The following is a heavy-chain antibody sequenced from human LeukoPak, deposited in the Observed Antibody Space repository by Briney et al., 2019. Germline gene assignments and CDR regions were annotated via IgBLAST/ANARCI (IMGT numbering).Heavy chain of an antibody. J-gene: IGHJ5*02. V-gene: IGHV4-34*01. CDR1: GGSFSGYY. CDR2: INHSGST. CDR3: ARRGVVPAAMGGGNWFDP. D-gene: IGHD2-2*01. Sequence: SSETLSLTCAVYGGSFSGYYWSWIRQPPGKGLEWIGEINHSGSTNYNPSLQSRVTISVDTSKNQSSLKLSSVTAADTAVYYCARRGVVPAAMGGGNWFDPWGQGTLVTVSS.